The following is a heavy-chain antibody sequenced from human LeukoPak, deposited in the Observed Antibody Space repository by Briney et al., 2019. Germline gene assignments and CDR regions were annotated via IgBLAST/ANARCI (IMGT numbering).Heavy chain of an antibody. CDR3: ARLLPPYSSSDVNWFDP. Sequence: PSETLSLTCAVYGGSFSSYYWSWIRQPPGKGLEWIGYIYYSGSTDYNPSLKSRVTISVDTSKNQFSLKLSSVTAADTAVYYCARLLPPYSSSDVNWFDPWGQGTLVTVSS. CDR1: GGSFSSYY. J-gene: IGHJ5*02. V-gene: IGHV4-59*01. CDR2: IYYSGST. D-gene: IGHD6-13*01.